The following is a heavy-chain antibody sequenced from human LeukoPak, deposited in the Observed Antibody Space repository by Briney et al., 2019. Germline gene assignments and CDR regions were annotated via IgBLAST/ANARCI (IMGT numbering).Heavy chain of an antibody. V-gene: IGHV1-69*13. Sequence: SVKVSCKASGGTFSSYAISWVRQAPGQGLEWMGGIIPIFGTANYAQKFQGRVTITADESSSTAYMELSSLRSEDTAVYYCARSTVTTPNPYYYYGMDVWGQGTTVTVSS. J-gene: IGHJ6*02. D-gene: IGHD4-17*01. CDR1: GGTFSSYA. CDR2: IIPIFGTA. CDR3: ARSTVTTPNPYYYYGMDV.